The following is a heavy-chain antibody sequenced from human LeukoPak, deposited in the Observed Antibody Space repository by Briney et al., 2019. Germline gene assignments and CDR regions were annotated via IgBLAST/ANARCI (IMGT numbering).Heavy chain of an antibody. V-gene: IGHV4-38-2*01. CDR2: IYYSGST. Sequence: SETLSLTCAVSGYSISSGYYWGCLRPPPGEALEWFGSIYYSGSTYYHPSLKSRVTISIDTPKNQLSLKLSSVTDADTAVYYCARVATTTNPPQRPFDYWGQGTLVTVSS. CDR1: GYSISSGYY. D-gene: IGHD5-12*01. J-gene: IGHJ4*02. CDR3: ARVATTTNPPQRPFDY.